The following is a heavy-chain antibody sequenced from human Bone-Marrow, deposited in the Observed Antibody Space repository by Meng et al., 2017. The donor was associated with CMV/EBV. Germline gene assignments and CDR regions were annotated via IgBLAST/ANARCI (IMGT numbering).Heavy chain of an antibody. CDR3: AKAVLGRRYYYYGMDV. CDR2: IRYDGSNK. CDR1: GFTFSSYG. D-gene: IGHD4/OR15-4a*01. J-gene: IGHJ6*02. V-gene: IGHV3-30*02. Sequence: GGSLRLSCAASGFTFSSYGMHWVRQVPGKGLEWVAFIRYDGSNKYYADSVKGRFTISRDNSKNTLYLQMNSLRAEDTAVYYCAKAVLGRRYYYYGMDVWDQGTTVTVSS.